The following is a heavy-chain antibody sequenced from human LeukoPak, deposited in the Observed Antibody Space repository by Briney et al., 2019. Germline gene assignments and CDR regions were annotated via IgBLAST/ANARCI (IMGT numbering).Heavy chain of an antibody. CDR2: IYHSGST. V-gene: IGHV4-38-2*02. Sequence: PSETLSLTCTVSGYSISSGYYWGWFRQPPGKGLEWIGSIYHSGSTYYNPSLKSRVTISVDTSKNQFSLKLSSVTAADTAVYYCARDPAEDAFDIWGQGTMVTVSS. CDR1: GYSISSGYY. CDR3: ARDPAEDAFDI. J-gene: IGHJ3*02.